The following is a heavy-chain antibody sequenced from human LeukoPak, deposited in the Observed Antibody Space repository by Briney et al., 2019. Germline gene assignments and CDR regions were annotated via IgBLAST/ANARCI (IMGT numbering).Heavy chain of an antibody. V-gene: IGHV4-34*01. CDR3: ARDNVGPYYYDSSGYGYWYFDL. J-gene: IGHJ2*01. D-gene: IGHD3-22*01. CDR1: GGSFSGYY. CDR2: INHSGST. Sequence: SETLSLTCAVYGGSFSGYYWSWIRQPPGKGLEWIGEINHSGSTNYNPSLKSRVTISVDTSKNQFSLKLSSVTAADTAVYYCARDNVGPYYYDSSGYGYWYFDLWGRGTLVTVSS.